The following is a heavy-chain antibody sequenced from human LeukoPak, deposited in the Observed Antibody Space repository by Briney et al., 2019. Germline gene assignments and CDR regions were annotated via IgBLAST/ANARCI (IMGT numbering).Heavy chain of an antibody. V-gene: IGHV4-30-4*08. CDR2: IYYSGNT. CDR3: ARYCSSTSCYTNYYYYMDV. CDR1: GGSISSGDYY. D-gene: IGHD2-2*02. Sequence: SQTLSLTCTVSGGSISSGDYYWSWIRQPPGKGLEWIGYIYYSGNTYYNPSLKSRVTISVDTSKNQFSLKLSSVTAADTAVYYCARYCSSTSCYTNYYYYMDVWGKGTTVTVSS. J-gene: IGHJ6*03.